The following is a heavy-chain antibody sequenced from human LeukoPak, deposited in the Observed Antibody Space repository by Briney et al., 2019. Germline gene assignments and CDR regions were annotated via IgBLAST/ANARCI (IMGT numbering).Heavy chain of an antibody. D-gene: IGHD3-16*02. CDR3: AREDYYVWGSYRYSYYFDY. Sequence: PGGSLRLSCAASGFTVSSNYMNWVRQAPGKGLEWVSYISSSGSTIYYADSVKGRFTISRDNAKNSLYLQMNSLRAEDTAVYYCAREDYYVWGSYRYSYYFDYWGQGTLVTVSS. J-gene: IGHJ4*02. CDR1: GFTVSSNY. V-gene: IGHV3-48*03. CDR2: ISSSGSTI.